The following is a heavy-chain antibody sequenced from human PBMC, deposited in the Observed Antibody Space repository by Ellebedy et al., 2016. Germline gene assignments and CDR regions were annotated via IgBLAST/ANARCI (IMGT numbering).Heavy chain of an antibody. D-gene: IGHD5-12*01. CDR2: IDWDDDK. CDR3: ARNEGYSGYDFGGFDY. J-gene: IGHJ4*02. V-gene: IGHV2-70*01. Sequence: SGPTLVKPTQTLTLTCTFSGFSLSTSGMCVSWIRQPPGKALEWLALIDWDDDKYYSTSLKTRLTISKDTSKNQVVLTMTNMDPVDTATYYCARNEGYSGYDFGGFDYWGQGTLFTVSS. CDR1: GFSLSTSGMC.